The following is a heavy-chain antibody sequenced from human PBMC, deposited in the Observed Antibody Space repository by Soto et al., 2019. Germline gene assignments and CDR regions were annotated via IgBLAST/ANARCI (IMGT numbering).Heavy chain of an antibody. Sequence: EVQLVESGGGLVQPGGSLRLSCAASGFTFSSYAMHWVRQAPGKGLEYVSAISSNGGSTYYANSVKGRFTISRDNSKNTLYLQMGSLRAEDMAVYYWARDMGGYSGYGLDHWGQGTLVTVSS. D-gene: IGHD5-12*01. J-gene: IGHJ4*02. CDR3: ARDMGGYSGYGLDH. CDR2: ISSNGGST. V-gene: IGHV3-64*01. CDR1: GFTFSSYA.